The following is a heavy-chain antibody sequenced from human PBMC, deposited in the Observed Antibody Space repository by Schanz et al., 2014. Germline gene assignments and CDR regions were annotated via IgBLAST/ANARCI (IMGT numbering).Heavy chain of an antibody. CDR2: MSSSGSYI. CDR3: AREQIMAAAGLVDY. V-gene: IGHV3-21*04. CDR1: EFTFSSYK. Sequence: EVQLVESGGGLVKPGGSLRLSCEASEFTFSSYKMNWVRQAPGKGLEWVSSMSSSGSYIYYADSVKGRFSISRDNAKNSLFLQMNRLRAEDTAVYYCAREQIMAAAGLVDYWGHGTLVTDSS. D-gene: IGHD6-13*01. J-gene: IGHJ4*01.